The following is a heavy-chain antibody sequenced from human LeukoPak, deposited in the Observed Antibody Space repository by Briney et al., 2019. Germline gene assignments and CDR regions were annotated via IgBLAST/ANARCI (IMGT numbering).Heavy chain of an antibody. D-gene: IGHD6-13*01. Sequence: ASVKVSCKASGYTFTGYYMHWVRQAPGQGLEWMGWINPNSGGTNYAQKFQGRVTMTRDTSISTAYMELSRLRSDDMAVYYCAREPIAAAASNWFDPWGQGTLVTVSS. J-gene: IGHJ5*02. V-gene: IGHV1-2*02. CDR3: AREPIAAAASNWFDP. CDR1: GYTFTGYY. CDR2: INPNSGGT.